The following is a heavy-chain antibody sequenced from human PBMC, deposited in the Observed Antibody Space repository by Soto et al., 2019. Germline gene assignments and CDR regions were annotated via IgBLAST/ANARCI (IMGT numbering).Heavy chain of an antibody. Sequence: QVQLQESGPGLVKPSQTLSLTCTVSGGSISSGGYYWSWIRQHPGKGLEWIGYIYYSRSTYYNPSLTRRVTILVDTSKNQFSLKLSSVTAADTAVYYCARVCGGDCHYGMDVWGQGTTVTVSS. CDR3: ARVCGGDCHYGMDV. CDR2: IYYSRST. CDR1: GGSISSGGYY. J-gene: IGHJ6*02. V-gene: IGHV4-31*03. D-gene: IGHD2-21*02.